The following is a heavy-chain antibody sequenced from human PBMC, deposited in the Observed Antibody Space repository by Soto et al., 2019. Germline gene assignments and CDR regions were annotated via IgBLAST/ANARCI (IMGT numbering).Heavy chain of an antibody. V-gene: IGHV1-18*01. CDR2: ISGNSGDT. J-gene: IGHJ6*04. Sequence: QVQLVQSGAEVKKPGASVKVSCKASGYSFTSHGISWVRQAPGQGLEWMGWISGNSGDTNYAQKLQGRVTVTTDTSTSSTYTELRSRRSEDTAVYYGARMVRGSNIAYYHWIDVSRYGPRVTGSS. CDR3: ARMVRGSNIAYYHWIDV. CDR1: GYSFTSHG. D-gene: IGHD3-10*01.